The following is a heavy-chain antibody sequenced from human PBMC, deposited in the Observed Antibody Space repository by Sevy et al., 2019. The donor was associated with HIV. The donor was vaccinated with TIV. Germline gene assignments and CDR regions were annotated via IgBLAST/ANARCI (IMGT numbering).Heavy chain of an antibody. V-gene: IGHV3-15*01. CDR3: TTRHCGGGSFPVDYFDY. J-gene: IGHJ4*02. D-gene: IGHD2-15*01. CDR2: IKSKTDGGTT. Sequence: GGSLRLSCAASGLTFSNAWMSWVRQAPGKGLEWVGRIKSKTDGGTTDYAAPGKGRFTTSRDDSKNTLYLQRNSLKTEDTSFCYCTTRHCGGGSFPVDYFDYWGQGTLVTVSS. CDR1: GLTFSNAW.